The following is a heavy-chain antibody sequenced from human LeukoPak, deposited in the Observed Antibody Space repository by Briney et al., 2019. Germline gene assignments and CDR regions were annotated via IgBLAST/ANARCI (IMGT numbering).Heavy chain of an antibody. D-gene: IGHD3-22*01. Sequence: AGGSLRLSCAASGFNFRDYAIHWVRQAPGKGLEWVSAISGSGGSTYYADSVKGRFTISRDNSKNTLYLQMNSLRAEDTAVYYCAKDEDYYDSSGYLNWFDPWGQGTLVTVSS. CDR2: ISGSGGST. J-gene: IGHJ5*02. V-gene: IGHV3-23*01. CDR1: GFNFRDYA. CDR3: AKDEDYYDSSGYLNWFDP.